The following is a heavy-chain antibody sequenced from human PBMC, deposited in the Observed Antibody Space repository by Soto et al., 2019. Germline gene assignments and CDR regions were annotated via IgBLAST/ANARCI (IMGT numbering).Heavy chain of an antibody. CDR1: GYTFTSYG. CDR2: IGVFNGDT. J-gene: IGHJ1*01. Sequence: QVQLVQSGAEVKKPGASVKVSCKASGYTFTSYGVTWVRQAPGQGLEWMGWIGVFNGDTNYAQKFQGRVPMTTDTPTSTAYMDLRGLTSDDTAVYYCARDYSLSVLTGADWGQGTLVTVAS. CDR3: ARDYSLSVLTGAD. D-gene: IGHD2-21*01. V-gene: IGHV1-18*01.